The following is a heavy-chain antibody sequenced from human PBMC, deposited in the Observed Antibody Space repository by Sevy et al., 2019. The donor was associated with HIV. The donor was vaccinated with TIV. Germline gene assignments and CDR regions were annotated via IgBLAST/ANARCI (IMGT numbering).Heavy chain of an antibody. J-gene: IGHJ4*02. V-gene: IGHV4-34*01. CDR3: ARSTGGGNFDY. D-gene: IGHD2-15*01. CDR2: VNHVGST. Sequence: SETLSLTCAVYGRSFSDYSDYSWSWIRQRPEKGLEWIGEVNHVGSTNNSPSLKSRVSISLDMSKSQISLKLTSVTAADTAAYSCARSTGGGNFDYWGQGTLVTVSS. CDR1: GRSFSDYSDYS.